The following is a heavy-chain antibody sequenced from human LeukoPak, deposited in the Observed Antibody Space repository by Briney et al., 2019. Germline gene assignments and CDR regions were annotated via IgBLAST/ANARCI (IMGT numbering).Heavy chain of an antibody. CDR2: IIPILGIA. Sequence: GSSVKVSCKASGGTFNSYAISWVRQARGQGLEWMGRIIPILGIANYAQKFQGRVTITADKSTSTAYMELSSLRSEDTAVYYCASSPEVGIVGATPQSWGQGTLVTVSS. CDR1: GGTFNSYA. CDR3: ASSPEVGIVGATPQS. J-gene: IGHJ4*02. V-gene: IGHV1-69*04. D-gene: IGHD1-26*01.